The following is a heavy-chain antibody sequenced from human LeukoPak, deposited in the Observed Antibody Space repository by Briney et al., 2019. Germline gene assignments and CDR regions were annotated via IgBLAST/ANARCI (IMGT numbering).Heavy chain of an antibody. CDR1: DYSTSRGYY. CDR2: IYDSGIT. CDR3: ARTEGGCSYGSAFDI. J-gene: IGHJ3*02. Sequence: SETLSLTCAVSDYSTSRGYYWGWIRQPPGKGLEWIGSIYDSGITYYSPSLKSRVTISVDTSKNQFSLKLTSVTAADTAVYYCARTEGGCSYGSAFDIWGQGTMVTVSS. D-gene: IGHD5-18*01. V-gene: IGHV4-38-2*01.